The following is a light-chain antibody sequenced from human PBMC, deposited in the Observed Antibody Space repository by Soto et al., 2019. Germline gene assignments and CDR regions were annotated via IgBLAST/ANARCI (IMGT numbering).Light chain of an antibody. CDR1: QSVSSSY. J-gene: IGKJ5*01. Sequence: SPGNLSLSPGERATLSCRASQSVSSSYLAWYQQKPGQAPRLLIYGASSRATGIPDRFSGSGSGTDFTLTISRLEPEDFAVYYCQQYGSSITFGQGTRLEIK. CDR3: QQYGSSIT. V-gene: IGKV3-20*01. CDR2: GAS.